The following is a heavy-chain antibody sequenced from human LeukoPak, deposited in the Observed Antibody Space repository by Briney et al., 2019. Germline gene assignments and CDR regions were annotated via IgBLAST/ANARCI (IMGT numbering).Heavy chain of an antibody. V-gene: IGHV1-2*02. CDR2: INPKSGGT. J-gene: IGHJ6*02. Sequence: ASVKVSCKASGYTFTGYYMHWVRQAPGQGLEWMGWINPKSGGTNYAQKFQGRVTMTRDTSISTAYMELSKLRSDDTAVYYCARVPRCGSGGSCPFQTYYYYGMDVWGQGTTVTVSS. CDR1: GYTFTGYY. D-gene: IGHD2-15*01. CDR3: ARVPRCGSGGSCPFQTYYYYGMDV.